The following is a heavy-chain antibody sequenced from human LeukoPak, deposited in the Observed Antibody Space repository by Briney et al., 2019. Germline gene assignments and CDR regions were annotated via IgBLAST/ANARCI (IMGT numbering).Heavy chain of an antibody. Sequence: GGSLRLSCAASGFTFSSYAMSWVRQAPGKGLEWVSYISRSRTTMFYADSVKGRFTISGDNAKNSLYLQMNSLRDEDTAVYYCARENEGFGYNPLDYWGQGTLVTVSS. V-gene: IGHV3-48*02. CDR3: ARENEGFGYNPLDY. D-gene: IGHD5-24*01. CDR2: ISRSRTTM. CDR1: GFTFSSYA. J-gene: IGHJ4*02.